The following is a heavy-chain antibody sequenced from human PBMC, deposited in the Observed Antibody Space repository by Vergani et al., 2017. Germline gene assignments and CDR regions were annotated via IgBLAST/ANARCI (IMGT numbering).Heavy chain of an antibody. J-gene: IGHJ4*02. Sequence: QLQLQESGPGLVKPSETLSLTCTVSGGSISSSSYYWGWIRQHPGKGLEWIGYIYYSGSTYYNPSLKSRVTISVDTSKNQFSLKLSSVTAADTAVYYCARGPYRLVLFDYWGQGTLVTVSS. D-gene: IGHD6-6*01. CDR3: ARGPYRLVLFDY. CDR2: IYYSGST. CDR1: GGSISSSSYY. V-gene: IGHV4-31*03.